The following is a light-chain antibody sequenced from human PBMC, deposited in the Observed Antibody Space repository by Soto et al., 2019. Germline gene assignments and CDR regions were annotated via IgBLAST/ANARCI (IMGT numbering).Light chain of an antibody. Sequence: DIQLTQSPSFLSASVGDRVTITCRASQGISSYLAWYQQKPGKAPKLLIYAASTLQSGVPSMFSGSGSGTEFTLTISSLQPEDFATYYCHQLNSYPLTFGPGTKVDIK. CDR2: AAS. CDR1: QGISSY. J-gene: IGKJ3*01. CDR3: HQLNSYPLT. V-gene: IGKV1-9*01.